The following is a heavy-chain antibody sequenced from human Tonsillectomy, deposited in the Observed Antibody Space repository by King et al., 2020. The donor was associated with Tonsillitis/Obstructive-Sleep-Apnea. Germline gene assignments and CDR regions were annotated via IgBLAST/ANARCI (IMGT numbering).Heavy chain of an antibody. Sequence: VQLVESGGGLVQPGGSLRLSCAASGFTFSSYAMSWVRQAPGKGLEWVSAISGSGGSTYYADSVKGRFTISRDNPKNTLYLQMNSLRAEDTAVYYCAMPPGGYYGMDVWGQGTTVTVSS. CDR3: AMPPGGYYGMDV. V-gene: IGHV3-23*04. D-gene: IGHD3-16*01. CDR2: ISGSGGST. CDR1: GFTFSSYA. J-gene: IGHJ6*02.